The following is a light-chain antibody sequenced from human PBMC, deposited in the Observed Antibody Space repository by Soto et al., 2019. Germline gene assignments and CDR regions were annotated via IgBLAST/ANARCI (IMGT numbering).Light chain of an antibody. V-gene: IGLV2-14*01. J-gene: IGLJ1*01. CDR3: SSYTDSSNYV. Sequence: QSVLTQPASVSGSPGQSITISCTVISSDLAIYNYVSWYQQQPGKAPKLMIYQVTNRPSGVSNRFSGSRSGNTASLTISGLQAEDEADYYCSSYTDSSNYVFGTGTKVTVL. CDR2: QVT. CDR1: SSDLAIYNY.